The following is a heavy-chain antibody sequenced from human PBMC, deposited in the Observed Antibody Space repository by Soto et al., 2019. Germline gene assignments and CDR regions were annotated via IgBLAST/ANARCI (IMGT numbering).Heavy chain of an antibody. V-gene: IGHV1-46*03. CDR2: INPSGGST. CDR3: ARDRLPSYYYMGV. J-gene: IGHJ6*03. Sequence: VSLKVSCKASGYTFTSYYMHWVRQAPGQGLEWMGIINPSGGSTSYAQKFQGRVTMTRDTSTSTVYMELSSLRSEDTAVYYCARDRLPSYYYMGVWGKGTKVTVSS. D-gene: IGHD2-15*01. CDR1: GYTFTSYY.